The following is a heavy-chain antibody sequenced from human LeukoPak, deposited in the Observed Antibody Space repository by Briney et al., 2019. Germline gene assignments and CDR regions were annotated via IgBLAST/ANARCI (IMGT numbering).Heavy chain of an antibody. CDR2: INPNSGGT. V-gene: IGHV1-2*02. D-gene: IGHD6-13*01. J-gene: IGHJ4*02. Sequence: ASVKVSCKASAYTFTGYYMHWARQAPGQGLEWMGWINPNSGGTNYAQKFQGRVTMTRDTSISTAYMELSRLRSDDTAVYYCVGYSSSWPFDYWGQGTLVTVSS. CDR1: AYTFTGYY. CDR3: VGYSSSWPFDY.